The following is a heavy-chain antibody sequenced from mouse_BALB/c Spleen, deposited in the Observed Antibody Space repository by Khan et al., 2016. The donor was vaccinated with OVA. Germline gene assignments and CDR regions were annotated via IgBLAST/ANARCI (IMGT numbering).Heavy chain of an antibody. V-gene: IGHV1-77*01. D-gene: IGHD2-1*01. CDR2: IYPGSGST. J-gene: IGHJ4*01. CDR1: GYTFTDYD. Sequence: QVQLQQSGPELVKPGASVKMSCKASGYTFTDYDIRWVKQRTGQGLEWIGEIYPGSGSTYYNETFKGKATLTADKSSNTAYMQLSSLTSEDSAVYFCAKIFYGNSYAMDYWGQGTAVTGSS. CDR3: AKIFYGNSYAMDY.